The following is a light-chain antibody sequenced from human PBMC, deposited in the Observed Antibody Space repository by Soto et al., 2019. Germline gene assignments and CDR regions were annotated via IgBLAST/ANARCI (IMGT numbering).Light chain of an antibody. CDR1: QSVSSN. Sequence: EIVMTQSPATLSVSPGERATLSCRASQSVSSNLAWYQQKPGQAPRLLIYGAFTRANGIPARFSGSGSGTEFNLTISSLQSEDFAIYYCQQYKNWPPLTFGGGTKVEIK. J-gene: IGKJ4*01. CDR2: GAF. V-gene: IGKV3-15*01. CDR3: QQYKNWPPLT.